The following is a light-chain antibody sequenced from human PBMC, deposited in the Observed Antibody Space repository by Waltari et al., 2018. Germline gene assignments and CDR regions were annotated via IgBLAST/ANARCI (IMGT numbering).Light chain of an antibody. CDR3: QHYVRLPVT. V-gene: IGKV3-20*01. CDR2: GAS. CDR1: QSVGTF. J-gene: IGKJ1*01. Sequence: LVLTQSPGTLSLSPGERATLSCRASQSVGTFLVGYQQKPGQAPRLLIQGASTRDTGTPDRFSGSGSGTDFSLTISRLEPEDFAMYYCQHYVRLPVTFGQGTKVEI.